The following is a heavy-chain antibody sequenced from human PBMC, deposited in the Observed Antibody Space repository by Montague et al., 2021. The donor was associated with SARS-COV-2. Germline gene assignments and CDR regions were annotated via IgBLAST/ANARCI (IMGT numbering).Heavy chain of an antibody. D-gene: IGHD3-9*01. Sequence: SETLSLTCAVSGGSAYWNWIRRPPGKGLEWIGNVYYKGGPTYSPSLRDRVTISLDSPNQVSLRLNYVTAADSAVYYCAGAERYFGPLYPWGLGITVIVSS. V-gene: IGHV4-59*01. CDR2: VYYKGGP. CDR1: GGSAY. CDR3: AGAERYFGPLYP. J-gene: IGHJ5*02.